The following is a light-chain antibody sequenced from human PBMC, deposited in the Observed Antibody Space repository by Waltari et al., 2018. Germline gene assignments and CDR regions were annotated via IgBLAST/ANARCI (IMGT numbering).Light chain of an antibody. Sequence: QAAPTQPPSVSGSPGQSVTIYCTGTSSDIGYHNAVSWYQQHPGKAPKLMCYEVSKRPSGVSDRFSGSKSGNTASLTISGLQAEDEADYYCSSYAGSNTYIFGAGTRLTVL. V-gene: IGLV2-11*01. CDR3: SSYAGSNTYI. J-gene: IGLJ1*01. CDR1: SSDIGYHNA. CDR2: EVS.